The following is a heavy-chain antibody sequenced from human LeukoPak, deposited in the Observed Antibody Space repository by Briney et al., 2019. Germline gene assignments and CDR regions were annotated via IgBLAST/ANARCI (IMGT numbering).Heavy chain of an antibody. V-gene: IGHV4-39*01. CDR3: ARLISSAYYYYYMDV. Sequence: SETLSLTCTVSGGSISSSSYYWSWIRQPPGKGLEWIGSIYYSGSTYYNPSLKSRVTISVDTSKNQFSLKLSSVTAADTAVYYCARLISSAYYYYYMDVWGKGTTVTVSS. J-gene: IGHJ6*03. D-gene: IGHD3-22*01. CDR2: IYYSGST. CDR1: GGSISSSSYY.